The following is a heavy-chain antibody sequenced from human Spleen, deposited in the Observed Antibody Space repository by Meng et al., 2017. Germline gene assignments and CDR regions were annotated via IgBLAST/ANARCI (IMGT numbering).Heavy chain of an antibody. CDR2: ISWNSGSI. CDR1: GFTFDDYA. D-gene: IGHD1-26*01. J-gene: IGHJ4*02. Sequence: SLKISCAASGFTFDDYAMHWVRQAPGKGLEWVSGISWNSGSIGYADSVKGRFTISRDNAKNSLYLQMNSLRAEDTAVYYCARDKGGSYYRVSDYWGQGTLVTVSS. CDR3: ARDKGGSYYRVSDY. V-gene: IGHV3-9*01.